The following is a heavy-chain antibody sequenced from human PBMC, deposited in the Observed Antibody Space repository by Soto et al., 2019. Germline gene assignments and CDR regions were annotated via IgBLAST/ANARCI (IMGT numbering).Heavy chain of an antibody. CDR2: TSAYNGNT. J-gene: IGHJ5*02. D-gene: IGHD2-15*01. V-gene: IGHV1-18*04. Sequence: ASVKVSCKASGYTFTSYGISWVRQAPGQGLEWMGWTSAYNGNTNYAQKLQDRVIITRDTSASTAYMDLSSLRSEDTAVYYCARGIATGQLDPWGQGTLVTVSS. CDR3: ARGIATGQLDP. CDR1: GYTFTSYG.